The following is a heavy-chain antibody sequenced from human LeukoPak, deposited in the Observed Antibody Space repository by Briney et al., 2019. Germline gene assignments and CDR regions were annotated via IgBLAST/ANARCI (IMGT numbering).Heavy chain of an antibody. CDR2: IIPILGIA. CDR1: GGTFSSYA. CDR3: ARGTFGVVIVMDV. V-gene: IGHV1-69*04. D-gene: IGHD3-3*01. Sequence: EASVKVSCEASGGTFSSYAISWVRQAPGQGLEWMGRIIPILGIANYAQKFQGRVTITADKSTSTAYMELSSLRSEDTAVYYCARGTFGVVIVMDVWGQGTTVTVSS. J-gene: IGHJ6*02.